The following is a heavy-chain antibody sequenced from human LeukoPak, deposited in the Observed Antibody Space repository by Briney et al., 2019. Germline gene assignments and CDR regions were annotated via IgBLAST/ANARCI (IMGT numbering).Heavy chain of an antibody. J-gene: IGHJ4*02. CDR2: FDPEQGET. Sequence: ASVKVSCKVSGYSLTDLSIHWVRQAPGKGLEWMGGFDPEQGETIYAQTFQGRVTMTEDTSSDTAYLELSTLRSEDTAVYYCATSPRVGPTAYGFEFWGQGTLVTVSS. D-gene: IGHD1-26*01. CDR1: GYSLTDLS. V-gene: IGHV1-24*01. CDR3: ATSPRVGPTAYGFEF.